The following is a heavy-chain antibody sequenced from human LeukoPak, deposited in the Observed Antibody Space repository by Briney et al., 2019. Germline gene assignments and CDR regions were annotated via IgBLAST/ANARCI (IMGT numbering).Heavy chain of an antibody. D-gene: IGHD1-1*01. CDR1: GGSLSDYY. J-gene: IGHJ4*02. V-gene: IGHV4-34*01. Sequence: PSETPSVTCAVYGGSLSDYYWSWIRRSPGKGLEWIGEINQSGKTNYNPSLKSRVTMSMDTSKNQFSLNLTSVTAADTAMYYCAKPRAYNWNGGWQYWGQGALVTVAS. CDR3: AKPRAYNWNGGWQY. CDR2: INQSGKT.